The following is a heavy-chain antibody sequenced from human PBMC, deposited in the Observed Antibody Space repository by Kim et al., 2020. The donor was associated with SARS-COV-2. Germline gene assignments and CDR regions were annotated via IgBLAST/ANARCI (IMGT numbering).Heavy chain of an antibody. CDR2: IIPIFGTP. J-gene: IGHJ4*02. D-gene: IGHD3-10*01. V-gene: IGHV1-69*13. CDR1: GGTFSNYA. CDR3: ATNTYYYGSGSYLFQY. Sequence: SVKVSCKASGGTFSNYAISWVRQAPGQGLEWMGGIIPIFGTPNYAQQFQDRVTITADESTSTAYLGLSSLRSEDTAVYYCATNTYYYGSGSYLFQYWGQGPPLTVSS.